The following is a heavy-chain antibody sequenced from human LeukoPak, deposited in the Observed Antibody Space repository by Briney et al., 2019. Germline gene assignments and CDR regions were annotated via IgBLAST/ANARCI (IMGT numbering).Heavy chain of an antibody. CDR3: ARGGSSTYIDY. CDR2: ISGYNGNT. V-gene: IGHV1-18*01. J-gene: IGHJ4*02. D-gene: IGHD2-2*01. CDR1: GFTFTSYG. Sequence: VASVTVSCKASGFTFTSYGFTWVRQAPGQGLEWMGWISGYNGNTNYAQKLQGRVTMTTDTSTRTAYMELGSLRSDDTAVYYCARGGSSTYIDYWGQGTLVTVSS.